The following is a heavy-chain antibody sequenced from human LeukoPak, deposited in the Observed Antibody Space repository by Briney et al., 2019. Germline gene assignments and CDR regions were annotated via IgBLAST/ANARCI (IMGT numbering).Heavy chain of an antibody. V-gene: IGHV3-7*02. CDR2: INHDGGDK. D-gene: IGHD4-17*01. J-gene: IGHJ4*02. CDR3: AITGGPTVTAFDL. Sequence: GRSLRLSCVASGFIFRNYWMSWVRQAPGKGLEWVANINHDGGDKNYVDSVKGRFTISRDNAKSSLYLQMSSLRVEDTAVYYCAITGGPTVTAFDLWGQGILVTVSS. CDR1: GFIFRNYW.